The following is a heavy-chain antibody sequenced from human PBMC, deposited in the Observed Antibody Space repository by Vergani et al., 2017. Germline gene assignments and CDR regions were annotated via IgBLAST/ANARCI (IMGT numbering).Heavy chain of an antibody. J-gene: IGHJ1*01. V-gene: IGHV4-30-4*08. CDR1: GGPISSGDYY. D-gene: IGHD2-21*02. CDR2: NYYSGST. Sequence: QVPAQESGPGLVKPSQTLSPTCTVPGGPISSGDYYWSWIHQPPGKGLEWIGYNYYSGSTYYNPSIKRRVTISIDTSKNQFSLKLSSVTAADTAVYYCARVHPAYCGSDCPYLAEYFQHWGQGTLVTVSS. CDR3: ARVHPAYCGSDCPYLAEYFQH.